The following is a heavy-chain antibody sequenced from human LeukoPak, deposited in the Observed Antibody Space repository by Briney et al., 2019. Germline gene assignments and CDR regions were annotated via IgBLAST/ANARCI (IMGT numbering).Heavy chain of an antibody. Sequence: PGGSLRLSCAASGFTMSTYWMSWVRQAPGKGLEWVASIKQGGSEQHYVESVKGRFTISRDNSKNTLYLQMNSLRAEDTAVYYCARETGSAVGSTDFDYWGQGTLVTVSS. D-gene: IGHD4-17*01. J-gene: IGHJ4*02. CDR3: ARETGSAVGSTDFDY. CDR1: GFTMSTYW. CDR2: IKQGGSEQ. V-gene: IGHV3-7*01.